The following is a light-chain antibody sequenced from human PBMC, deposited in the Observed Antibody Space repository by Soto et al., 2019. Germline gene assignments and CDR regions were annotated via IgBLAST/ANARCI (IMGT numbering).Light chain of an antibody. V-gene: IGKV3-20*01. CDR2: GAS. Sequence: DIALTQSPGTLSLSPGERATLSCRASQSVTSNDLAWYQQIPGQAPRLLIYGASIMATGIPDTFSGTGAWTDFTLSISRLEHEDFVEYYCQQYCCSPVFTFGPGTQVNIK. J-gene: IGKJ3*01. CDR3: QQYCCSPVFT. CDR1: QSVTSND.